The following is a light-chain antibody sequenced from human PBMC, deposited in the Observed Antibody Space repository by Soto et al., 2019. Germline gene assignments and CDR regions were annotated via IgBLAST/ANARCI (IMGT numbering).Light chain of an antibody. J-gene: IGLJ1*01. CDR3: SSYAGINNLGV. CDR2: EVN. Sequence: QSALTQPPSASGSPGQSVTISCTGTSSDVGGYKYVSWYQQHPGKAPKLMIFEVNKRPSGVPDRFSGPKSGNTASLTVSGLQAEDEADYYCSSYAGINNLGVFGTGTKLT. V-gene: IGLV2-8*01. CDR1: SSDVGGYKY.